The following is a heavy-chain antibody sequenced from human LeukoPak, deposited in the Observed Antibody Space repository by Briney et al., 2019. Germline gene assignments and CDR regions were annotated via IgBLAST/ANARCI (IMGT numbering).Heavy chain of an antibody. J-gene: IGHJ4*02. CDR1: GFTISSYA. Sequence: GGSLRLSCAVSGFTISSYAMSWVRQAPGKGLEWVSAISGSGGSTYYADSVKGRFTISRDNSKNTLYLQMNGLRAEDTAVYYCAKEMYSWFGESPCSYWGQGTLVTVSS. D-gene: IGHD3-10*01. CDR3: AKEMYSWFGESPCSY. V-gene: IGHV3-23*01. CDR2: ISGSGGST.